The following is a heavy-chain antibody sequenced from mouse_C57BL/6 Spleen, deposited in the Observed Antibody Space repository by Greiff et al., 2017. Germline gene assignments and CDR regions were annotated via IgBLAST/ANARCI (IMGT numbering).Heavy chain of an antibody. J-gene: IGHJ2*01. D-gene: IGHD2-2*01. CDR2: IHPSDGDT. Sequence: QVQLKQPGAELVKPGASVRVSCKASGYTFTSYWMHWVKQRPGQGLEWIGRIHPSDGDTNYNQKFKGKATLTVDKSSSTAYMQLISLTSEDSAVYYCANRNDGYDEGDFDYWGQGTTLTVSS. CDR3: ANRNDGYDEGDFDY. CDR1: GYTFTSYW. V-gene: IGHV1-74*01.